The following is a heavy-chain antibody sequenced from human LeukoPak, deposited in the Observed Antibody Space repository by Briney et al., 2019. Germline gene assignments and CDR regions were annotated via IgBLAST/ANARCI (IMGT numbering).Heavy chain of an antibody. D-gene: IGHD2-21*02. J-gene: IGHJ6*03. Sequence: GGSLRLSCAASGFTFSSYEMNWVRQAPGKGLEWVSYISSSGSTIYYADPVKGRFTISRDNAKNSLYLQMNSLRAEDTAVYYCARWGGGDSYYYYYMDVWGKGTTVTVSS. CDR3: ARWGGGDSYYYYYMDV. V-gene: IGHV3-48*03. CDR1: GFTFSSYE. CDR2: ISSSGSTI.